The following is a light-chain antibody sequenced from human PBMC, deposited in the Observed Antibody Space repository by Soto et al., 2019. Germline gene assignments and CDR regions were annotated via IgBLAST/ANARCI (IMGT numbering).Light chain of an antibody. J-gene: IGKJ5*01. CDR2: GAV. CDR1: PSVTNF. Sequence: LTHSAATVSLSPGERATLSCRASPSVTNFLAGWQQKHRRAPRLLIYGAVNRATGIPARFCGSGSGTDFSLPISSLVPQDSAVYYCQQRNDCSPVTFGQGTRLEIK. CDR3: QQRNDCSPVT. V-gene: IGKV3-11*01.